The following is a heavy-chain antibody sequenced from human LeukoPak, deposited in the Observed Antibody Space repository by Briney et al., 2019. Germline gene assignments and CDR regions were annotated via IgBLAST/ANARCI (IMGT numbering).Heavy chain of an antibody. CDR3: ARASSGWTIGY. J-gene: IGHJ4*02. D-gene: IGHD6-19*01. CDR2: INHSGST. CDR1: GGSFSGYY. Sequence: SETLSLTCAVYGGSFSGYYWSWIRQPPGKGLEWIGEINHSGSTNYNPSLKSRVTISVDTSKNQFSLKLSSVTAADTAVYYCARASSGWTIGYWGQGTLVTVSS. V-gene: IGHV4-34*01.